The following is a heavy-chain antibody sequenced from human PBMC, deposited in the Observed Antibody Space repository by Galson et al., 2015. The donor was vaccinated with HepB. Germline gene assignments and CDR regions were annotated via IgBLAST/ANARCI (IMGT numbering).Heavy chain of an antibody. Sequence: QSGAEVKKPGESLRISCKGSGYSFTSYWISWVRQMPGKGLEWMGRIDPSDSYTNYSPSFQGHVTISADKSISTAYLQWSSLKASDTAMYYCARRGEQVPYYYGMDVWGQGTTVTVSS. D-gene: IGHD6-13*01. V-gene: IGHV5-10-1*01. J-gene: IGHJ6*02. CDR3: ARRGEQVPYYYGMDV. CDR1: GYSFTSYW. CDR2: IDPSDSYT.